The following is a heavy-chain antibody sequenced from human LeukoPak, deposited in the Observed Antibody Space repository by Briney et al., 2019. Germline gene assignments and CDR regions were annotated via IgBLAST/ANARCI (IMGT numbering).Heavy chain of an antibody. CDR1: GGSISSGGYY. CDR2: IYYSGST. CDR3: ARSVSYGDYSQFDY. J-gene: IGHJ4*02. V-gene: IGHV4-31*03. Sequence: SETLSLTCTVSGGSISSGGYYRGWIRQHPGKGLEWIGYIYYSGSTYYNPSLKSRVTISVGTSKNQFSLKLSSVTAAATAVYYCARSVSYGDYSQFDYWGQGTLVTVSS. D-gene: IGHD4-17*01.